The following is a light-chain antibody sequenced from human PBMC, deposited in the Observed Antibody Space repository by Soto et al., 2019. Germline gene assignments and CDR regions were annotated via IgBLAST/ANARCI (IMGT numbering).Light chain of an antibody. CDR1: QSISSY. CDR3: QQRSAWPLT. V-gene: IGKV3-11*01. CDR2: DAS. J-gene: IGKJ4*01. Sequence: EIGLTQSPATLSLSPGERATLSCRASQSISSYLAWYQQNPGQAPRLLIYDASNRATGIPARFSASGSGTDCTLTISTLEPEDFAVYYCQQRSAWPLTFGGGTKVEI.